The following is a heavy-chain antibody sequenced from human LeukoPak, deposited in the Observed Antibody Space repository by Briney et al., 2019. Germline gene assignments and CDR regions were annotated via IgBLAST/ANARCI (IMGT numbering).Heavy chain of an antibody. J-gene: IGHJ3*02. D-gene: IGHD1-26*01. Sequence: GASVKVSCKVSGYTLTELSMHWVRQAPGKGLEWMGGFDPEDGETIYAQKFQGRVTMTEDTSTDTAYMELSSLRSEDTAVYYCATPRGGVGATEWAFDIWGQGTMVTVSS. V-gene: IGHV1-24*01. CDR2: FDPEDGET. CDR1: GYTLTELS. CDR3: ATPRGGVGATEWAFDI.